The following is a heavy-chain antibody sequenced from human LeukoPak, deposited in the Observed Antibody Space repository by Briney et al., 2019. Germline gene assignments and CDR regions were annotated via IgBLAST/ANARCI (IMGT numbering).Heavy chain of an antibody. CDR2: ISSSSSNI. CDR1: GFTFSTYS. V-gene: IGHV3-21*01. D-gene: IGHD6-13*01. Sequence: GGSLRLSCAASGFTFSTYSMNWVGQAPGKGLEWVSSISSSSSNIYYADSVKGRFTISRDNAKNSLYLQMNSLRAEDTAVYYCAKETTSAATGSPFDYWGQGTLVTVSS. J-gene: IGHJ4*02. CDR3: AKETTSAATGSPFDY.